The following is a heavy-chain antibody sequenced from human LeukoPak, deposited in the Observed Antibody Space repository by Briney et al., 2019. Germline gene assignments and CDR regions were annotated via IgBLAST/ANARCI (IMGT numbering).Heavy chain of an antibody. J-gene: IGHJ3*02. Sequence: GGSLRLSCAASGFTFSNAWMSWVRQAPGKGLEWVGRIKSKTDGGTTDYAAPVKGRFTISRDDSQNTLYRQMNSLKTEDTAVYYCTTDTGVGYCSGGICYDACDIWGQGTMVTVSS. D-gene: IGHD2-15*01. CDR3: TTDTGVGYCSGGICYDACDI. CDR1: GFTFSNAW. V-gene: IGHV3-15*01. CDR2: IKSKTDGGTT.